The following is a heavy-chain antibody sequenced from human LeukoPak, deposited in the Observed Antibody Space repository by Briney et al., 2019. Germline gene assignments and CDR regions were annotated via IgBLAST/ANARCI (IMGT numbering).Heavy chain of an antibody. CDR3: GKDLSWGTTDY. CDR1: RFTFSSYW. D-gene: IGHD3-16*01. CDR2: IKQDGSEK. V-gene: IGHV3-7*01. Sequence: PGGSLRLSCAASRFTFSSYWMSWVRQAPGKGLEWVANIKQDGSEKYYVDSVKGRFTISRDNAKNTLFLQMNSLTVEDTAMYYCGKDLSWGTTDYWGQGTLVTVSS. J-gene: IGHJ4*02.